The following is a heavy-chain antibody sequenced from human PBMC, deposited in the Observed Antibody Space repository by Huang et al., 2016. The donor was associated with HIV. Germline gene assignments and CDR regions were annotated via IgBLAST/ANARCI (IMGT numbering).Heavy chain of an antibody. CDR1: GFTFSSYS. Sequence: EVHLVESGGGLVQPGGSLRLSCAASGFTFSSYSMNWVRQTPVKGLEWVSYISSTGSAKYYADSVKDRFTSTRDKANNSLYLQMNVLRAEDAGVYFCAMGYGPFDFWGQGTLVTVSS. CDR2: ISSTGSAK. J-gene: IGHJ4*02. D-gene: IGHD5-18*01. V-gene: IGHV3-48*01. CDR3: AMGYGPFDF.